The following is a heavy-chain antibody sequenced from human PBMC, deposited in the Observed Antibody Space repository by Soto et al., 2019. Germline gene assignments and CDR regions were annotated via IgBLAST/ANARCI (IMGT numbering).Heavy chain of an antibody. D-gene: IGHD3-3*01. Sequence: PSETLSLTCTVSGGSISSGGYYWSWIRQHPGKGLEWIGYIYYSGSTYYNPSLKSRVTISVDTSKNQFSLKLSSVTAADTAVYYCARVVGLRDPSVYYGMDVWGQGTTVTVSS. CDR1: GGSISSGGYY. J-gene: IGHJ6*02. V-gene: IGHV4-31*03. CDR2: IYYSGST. CDR3: ARVVGLRDPSVYYGMDV.